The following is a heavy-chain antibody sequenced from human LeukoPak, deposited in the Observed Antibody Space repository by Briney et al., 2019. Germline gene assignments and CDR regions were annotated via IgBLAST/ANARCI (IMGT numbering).Heavy chain of an antibody. D-gene: IGHD3-22*01. V-gene: IGHV5-10-1*01. CDR3: ARPYDSSGYAGY. J-gene: IGHJ4*02. CDR2: IDLSDSYT. CDR1: GYSFTSYW. Sequence: GESLKISCKGSGYSFTSYWISWVRQMPGKGLEWMGRIDLSDSYTNYSPSFQGHVTISADKSISTAYLQWSSLKASDTAMYYCARPYDSSGYAGYWGQGTLVTVSS.